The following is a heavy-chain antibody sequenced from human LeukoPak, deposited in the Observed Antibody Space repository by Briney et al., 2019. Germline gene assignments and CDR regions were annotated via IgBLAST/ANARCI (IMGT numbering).Heavy chain of an antibody. CDR2: IYYSGST. CDR3: ARQEVTVNWFDP. V-gene: IGHV4-39*01. CDR1: GGSISSSSYY. Sequence: SETLSLTCTVSGGSISSSSYYWGWIRQPPGKGLEWIGSIYYSGSTYYNPSLKSRVTISVDTSKNQFSLKLSSVTAADMAVYYCARQEVTVNWFDPWGQGTLVTVSS. J-gene: IGHJ5*02. D-gene: IGHD1-14*01.